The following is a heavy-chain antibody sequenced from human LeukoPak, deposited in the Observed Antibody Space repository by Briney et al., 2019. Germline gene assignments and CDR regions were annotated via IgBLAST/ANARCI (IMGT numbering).Heavy chain of an antibody. CDR1: GFXFSDYW. CDR3: ARDPYSSTWSYGMDV. Sequence: PGGSLRLSCAASGFXFSDYWISWVRQAPGKGLEWVANIKQDGTKEVYVDSVKGRFTISRDNAKNSLFLQMDTLRAEDTAVYYCARDPYSSTWSYGMDVWGQGTTVTVSS. D-gene: IGHD6-6*01. V-gene: IGHV3-7*05. CDR2: IKQDGTKE. J-gene: IGHJ6*02.